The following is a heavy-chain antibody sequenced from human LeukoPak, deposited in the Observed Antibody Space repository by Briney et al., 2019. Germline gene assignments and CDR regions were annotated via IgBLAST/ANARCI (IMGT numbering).Heavy chain of an antibody. CDR2: IKQDGSDK. Sequence: PGGSLRLSCAASGFTFSSYWMTWVRQAPGKGLEWVANIKQDGSDKYYVDSVKGRFTISSGSAKNSLFLQMNSPRAEDTAVYYCARVSALFGLPVHFDYWGQGTLVTVSS. D-gene: IGHD3-10*02. CDR3: ARVSALFGLPVHFDY. CDR1: GFTFSSYW. J-gene: IGHJ4*02. V-gene: IGHV3-7*01.